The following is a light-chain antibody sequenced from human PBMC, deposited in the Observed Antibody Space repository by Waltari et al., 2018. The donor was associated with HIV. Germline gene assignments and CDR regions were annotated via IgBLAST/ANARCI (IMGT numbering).Light chain of an antibody. CDR3: SAWDDTLHVV. CDR2: RSQ. V-gene: IGLV1-44*01. J-gene: IGLJ3*02. Sequence: QSVLTQPPSVSGLPGQKVTISCSGSNSDIGVNTVNWYQQFPGGAPKLVAYRSQQPPSGGPGRFSGSKSGTSASLAINGVQAEDEATYFCSAWDDTLHVVFGGGTKLTVL. CDR1: NSDIGVNT.